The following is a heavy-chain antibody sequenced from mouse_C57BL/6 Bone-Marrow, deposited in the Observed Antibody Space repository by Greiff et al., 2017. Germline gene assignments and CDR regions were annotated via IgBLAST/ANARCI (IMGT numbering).Heavy chain of an antibody. CDR2: IDPSDSYT. V-gene: IGHV1-50*01. Sequence: VQLQQPGAELVKPGASVKLSCKASGYTFTSYWMQWVKQRPGQGLEWIGEIDPSDSYTNYNQKFKAKATLTVDTSSSQAYMQLSSLTSEDSAVYYWAREEIYYDYGSHFDCWGQGTTLAVSS. CDR3: AREEIYYDYGSHFDC. J-gene: IGHJ2*01. CDR1: GYTFTSYW. D-gene: IGHD2-4*01.